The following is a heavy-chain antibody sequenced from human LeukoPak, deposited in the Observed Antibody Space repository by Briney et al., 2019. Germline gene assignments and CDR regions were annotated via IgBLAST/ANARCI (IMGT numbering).Heavy chain of an antibody. CDR1: GFTFSSHG. V-gene: IGHV3-23*01. CDR3: ARDVRSSWYGLLHYYYYYYMDV. CDR2: IGGSGGFIT. J-gene: IGHJ6*03. D-gene: IGHD6-13*01. Sequence: PGGSLRLSCAASGFTFSSHGMNWVRQAPGKGLEWVSGIGGSGGFITYYADSVKGRFTISRDNSKNTLYLQMNSLRAEDTAVYYCARDVRSSWYGLLHYYYYYYMDVWGKGTTVTVSS.